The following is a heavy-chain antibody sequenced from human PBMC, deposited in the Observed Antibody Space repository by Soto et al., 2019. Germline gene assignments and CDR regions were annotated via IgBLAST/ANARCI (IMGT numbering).Heavy chain of an antibody. CDR2: IIPIFGTA. V-gene: IGHV1-69*01. D-gene: IGHD3-22*01. CDR1: GGTFSSYA. Sequence: QVQLVQSGAEVKKPGSSVKVPCKASGGTFSSYAISWVRQAPGQGLEWMGGIIPIFGTANYAQKFQGRVTITADESTSTAYMELSSLRSEDTAVYYCARDYYDSSGYYPCFDYWGQGTLVTVSS. CDR3: ARDYYDSSGYYPCFDY. J-gene: IGHJ4*02.